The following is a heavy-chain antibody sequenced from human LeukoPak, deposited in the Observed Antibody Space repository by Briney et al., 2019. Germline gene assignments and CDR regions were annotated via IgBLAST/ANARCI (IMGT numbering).Heavy chain of an antibody. J-gene: IGHJ6*03. V-gene: IGHV1-2*02. D-gene: IGHD2-15*01. Sequence: ASVKVSCKASGYAFTGYYMHWVRQAPGQGLEWMGWINPNSGGTNYAQKFQGRVTMTRDTSISTAYMELSRLRSDDTAVYYCARGSGYCSGGSCYSEDYYYYYMDVWGKGTTVTVSS. CDR2: INPNSGGT. CDR3: ARGSGYCSGGSCYSEDYYYYYMDV. CDR1: GYAFTGYY.